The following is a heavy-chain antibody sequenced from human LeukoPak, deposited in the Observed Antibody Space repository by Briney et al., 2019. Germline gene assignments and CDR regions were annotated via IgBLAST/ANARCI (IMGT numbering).Heavy chain of an antibody. Sequence: GGSLRLSCAASGFTFSSYEMNWVRQAPGKGLEWVAFIRYDGSNKYYADSVKGRFTISRDNSKNTLYLQMNSLRAEDTAVYYCAKDPQAVAGTNWFDPWGQGTLVTVSS. J-gene: IGHJ5*02. D-gene: IGHD6-19*01. V-gene: IGHV3-30*02. CDR2: IRYDGSNK. CDR1: GFTFSSYE. CDR3: AKDPQAVAGTNWFDP.